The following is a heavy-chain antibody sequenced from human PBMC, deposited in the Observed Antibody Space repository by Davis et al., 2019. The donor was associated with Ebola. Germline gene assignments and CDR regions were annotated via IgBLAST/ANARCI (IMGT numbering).Heavy chain of an antibody. CDR2: MSGINTK. CDR1: GFTFSDYY. Sequence: GGFLRLSCAASGFTFSDYYMSWIRQAPGKGLEWVSYMSGINTKYYADSVEGRFSISRDNAKNSLYLQMNSLRAEDTAVYYCASVMTFNMHRGVVFGMNYWGQGTLVTVSP. V-gene: IGHV3-11*01. D-gene: IGHD3-3*01. J-gene: IGHJ4*02. CDR3: ASVMTFNMHRGVVFGMNY.